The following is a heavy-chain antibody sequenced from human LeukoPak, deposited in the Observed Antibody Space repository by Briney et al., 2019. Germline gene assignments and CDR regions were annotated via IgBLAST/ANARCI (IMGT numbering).Heavy chain of an antibody. CDR2: INHSGST. Sequence: ASETLSLTCAVYGGSFSGYYWSWIRQPPGKGLEWIGEINHSGSTNYNPSLKSRVTISVDTSKNQFSLKLSSVTAADTAVYYCARGALYYDSSGYYYRDAFDIWGQGTMVTVSS. D-gene: IGHD3-22*01. CDR3: ARGALYYDSSGYYYRDAFDI. CDR1: GGSFSGYY. J-gene: IGHJ3*02. V-gene: IGHV4-34*01.